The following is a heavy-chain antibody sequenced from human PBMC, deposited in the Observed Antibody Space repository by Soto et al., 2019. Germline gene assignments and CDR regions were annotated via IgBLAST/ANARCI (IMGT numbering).Heavy chain of an antibody. CDR2: ISYDGSNK. V-gene: IGHV3-30-3*01. CDR3: ARDPVLAFVAAYYFDY. J-gene: IGHJ4*02. D-gene: IGHD6-19*01. Sequence: GGSLRLSCAASGFTFSSYAMHWVRQAPGKGLEWVAVISYDGSNKYYADSVKGRFTISRDNSKSTLYLQMNSLRAEDTAVYYCARDPVLAFVAAYYFDYWGQGTLVTVSS. CDR1: GFTFSSYA.